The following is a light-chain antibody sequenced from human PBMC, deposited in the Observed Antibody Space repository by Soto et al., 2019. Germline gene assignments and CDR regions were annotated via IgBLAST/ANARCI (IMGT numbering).Light chain of an antibody. J-gene: IGKJ1*01. V-gene: IGKV1-5*01. CDR3: QQYNSYSPT. CDR2: DAS. CDR1: QSVSTW. Sequence: DIQMTQSPSSLSASVGDTVTITCRASQSVSTWLAWYQQRAGKAPKLLIYDASSLESGVPSRVRGFGSGTELTLTISSLQPEDSATYYCQQYNSYSPTFGQGTKVEV.